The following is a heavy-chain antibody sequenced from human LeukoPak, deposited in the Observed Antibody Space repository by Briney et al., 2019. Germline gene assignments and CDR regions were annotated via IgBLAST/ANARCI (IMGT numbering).Heavy chain of an antibody. CDR3: ASSGYSYGKYYYYGMDV. D-gene: IGHD5-18*01. CDR2: INAGNGNT. Sequence: GASVKVSCKASGCTFTSYAKHWVRQAPGQRLEWMGWINAGNGNTKYSQKFQGRVTITRDTSASTAYMELSSLRSEDTAVYYCASSGYSYGKYYYYGMDVWGQGTTVTVSS. J-gene: IGHJ6*02. CDR1: GCTFTSYA. V-gene: IGHV1-3*01.